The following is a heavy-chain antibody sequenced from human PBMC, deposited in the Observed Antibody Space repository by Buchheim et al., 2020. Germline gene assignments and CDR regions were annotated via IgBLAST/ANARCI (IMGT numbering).Heavy chain of an antibody. Sequence: EVQLVESGGGLVQPGGSLRLSCAASRFTLNSFEMTWVRQAPGKGLEWVSYISSSGTSIFYADSVKGRFTIYRDNAKNSAFLQMNSLRAEDTAVYYCARYLSQWSFDWWGQGTL. D-gene: IGHD2-15*01. CDR1: RFTLNSFE. CDR3: ARYLSQWSFDW. V-gene: IGHV3-48*03. J-gene: IGHJ4*02. CDR2: ISSSGTSI.